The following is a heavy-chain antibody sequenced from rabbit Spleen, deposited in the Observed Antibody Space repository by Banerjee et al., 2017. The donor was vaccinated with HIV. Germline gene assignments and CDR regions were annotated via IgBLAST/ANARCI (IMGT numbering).Heavy chain of an antibody. V-gene: IGHV1S7*01. D-gene: IGHD8-1*01. CDR1: GFDFSTYY. Sequence: QLKESEGGLVRPGGSLKLSCKGSGFDFSTYYMSWVRQAPGKGLEWIGYIDPIFGGTYYASWVNGRFTISSHNAQNTLFLQLNSLTVADTATYFCARDTGSSFSSYGMDLWGPGTLVTVS. CDR3: ARDTGSSFSSYGMDL. CDR2: IDPIFGGT. J-gene: IGHJ6*01.